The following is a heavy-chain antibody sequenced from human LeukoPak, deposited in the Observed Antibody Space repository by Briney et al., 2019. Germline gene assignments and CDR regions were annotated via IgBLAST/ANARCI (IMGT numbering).Heavy chain of an antibody. V-gene: IGHV4-34*01. CDR3: ARGLFNSGWYPLYYYYYMDV. CDR2: INHSGST. J-gene: IGHJ6*03. CDR1: GGSFSGYY. D-gene: IGHD6-19*01. Sequence: SETLSLTCAVYGGSFSGYYWSWIRQPPGKRLEWIGEINHSGSTNYNPSLKSRVTISVDTSKNQFSLKLSSVTAADTAVYYCARGLFNSGWYPLYYYYYMDVWGKGTTVTISS.